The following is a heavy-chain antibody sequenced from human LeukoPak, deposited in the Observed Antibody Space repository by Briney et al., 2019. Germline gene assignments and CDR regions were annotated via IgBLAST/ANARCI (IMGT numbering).Heavy chain of an antibody. V-gene: IGHV4-39*07. CDR3: ARASSAYPRY. CDR2: IYYSGST. Sequence: SETLSLTCTVSGGSISSSSYYWGWIRQPPGKGLEWIGSIYYSGSTYYNPSLKSRVTISVDTSKNQFSLKLSSVTAADTAVYYCARASSAYPRYWGQGTLVTVSS. J-gene: IGHJ4*02. D-gene: IGHD3-16*01. CDR1: GGSISSSSYY.